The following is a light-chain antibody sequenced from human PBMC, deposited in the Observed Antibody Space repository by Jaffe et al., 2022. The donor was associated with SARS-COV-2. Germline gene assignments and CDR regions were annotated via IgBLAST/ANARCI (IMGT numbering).Light chain of an antibody. CDR1: QTVSSDY. V-gene: IGKV3-20*01. J-gene: IGKJ2*02. CDR2: GAS. CDR3: QQYGSTPWT. Sequence: EIVLTQSPGTLSLSPGERVTLSCRASQTVSSDYLAWYQQKPGQAPRLLIYGASSRATGTPDRFSGSGSGTDFILSISRMETEDSAVYHCQQYGSTPWTFGQGTKLEI.